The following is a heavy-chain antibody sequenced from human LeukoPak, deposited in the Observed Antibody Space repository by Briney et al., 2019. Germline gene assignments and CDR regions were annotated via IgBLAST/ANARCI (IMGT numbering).Heavy chain of an antibody. CDR3: AREHYGSGSYKY. J-gene: IGHJ4*02. Sequence: GGSLRLSYAASGFTFSSHAMHWVRQAPGKGLEWVAVISYDGSNKYYADSVKGRFTISRDNSKNTLYLQMNSLRAEDTAVYYCAREHYGSGSYKYWGQGTLVTVSS. CDR1: GFTFSSHA. CDR2: ISYDGSNK. V-gene: IGHV3-30-3*01. D-gene: IGHD3-10*01.